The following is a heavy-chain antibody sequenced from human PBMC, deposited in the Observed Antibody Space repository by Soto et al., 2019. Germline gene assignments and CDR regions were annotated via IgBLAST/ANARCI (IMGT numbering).Heavy chain of an antibody. CDR2: MNPDSGST. D-gene: IGHD1-26*01. V-gene: IGHV1-8*01. CDR3: ARSLGSGSEWENWFDS. Sequence: QVQLVQSGAEVKKPGASVKVSCKASAYTFTNYDIVWVRQATGQGLQWMGWMNPDSGSTLYAQKFQGRHAMSWDSSISTAYMELSSLKIDDAALYYCARSLGSGSEWENWFDSWGQGTLVTVSS. CDR1: AYTFTNYD. J-gene: IGHJ5*01.